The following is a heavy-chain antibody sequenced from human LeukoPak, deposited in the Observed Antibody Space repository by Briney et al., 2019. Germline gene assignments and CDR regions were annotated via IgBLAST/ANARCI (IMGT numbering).Heavy chain of an antibody. D-gene: IGHD3-10*01. V-gene: IGHV4-34*01. CDR2: INHRGNT. CDR3: ARARSKWFGELSVPWFFDY. J-gene: IGHJ4*02. CDR1: GGSFSGYY. Sequence: SETLSRTCAGYGGSFSGYYWTWLRQPPGKGLEWIGEINHRGNTNYNPSLKSRVSISVDTSKNQFSLKLSSVTAADTAVYSCARARSKWFGELSVPWFFDYWGQGGLVSVSS.